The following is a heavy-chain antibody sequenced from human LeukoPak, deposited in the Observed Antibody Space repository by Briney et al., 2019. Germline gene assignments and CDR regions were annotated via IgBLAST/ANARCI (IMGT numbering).Heavy chain of an antibody. Sequence: GGSLRLSCAASGFTFSSYWMSWVRQAPGKVLEWVANIKQDGSEKYYVDSVKGRFTISRDNAKNSLYLQMNSLRAEDTAVYYCARVGGYSYGYPYYYGMDVWGQGTTVTVSS. J-gene: IGHJ6*02. CDR2: IKQDGSEK. D-gene: IGHD5-18*01. V-gene: IGHV3-7*01. CDR3: ARVGGYSYGYPYYYGMDV. CDR1: GFTFSSYW.